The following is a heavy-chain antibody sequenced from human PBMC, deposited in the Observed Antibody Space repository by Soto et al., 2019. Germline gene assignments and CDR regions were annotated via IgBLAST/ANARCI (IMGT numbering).Heavy chain of an antibody. V-gene: IGHV3-23*01. CDR2: ISGSGDHT. Sequence: EVQLLESGGGLVQPGGSLRLSCAASGFTFSSYAMCWVRQAPGKGLEWVSSISGSGDHTWYADSGKGRFTISRDNSKNTLYVQMNSLSAEDTAIYYCAKVTGQDRDYWGQGTLVTVSS. CDR1: GFTFSSYA. J-gene: IGHJ4*02. D-gene: IGHD3-9*01. CDR3: AKVTGQDRDY.